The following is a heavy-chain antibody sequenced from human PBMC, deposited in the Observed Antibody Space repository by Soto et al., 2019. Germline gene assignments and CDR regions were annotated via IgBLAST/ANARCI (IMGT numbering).Heavy chain of an antibody. CDR1: GDSISGSSDY. D-gene: IGHD2-15*01. CDR3: ARLIRRYCSGGSCYFFDY. CDR2: IYYSGST. Sequence: SETLSLTCTVSGDSISGSSDYWGWIRQPPGKGLEWIGNIYYSGSTYYNPSLKSRVTMSVDTSKNQFSLKLSSVTAADTAVFYCARLIRRYCSGGSCYFFDYWGQGTLVTVS. V-gene: IGHV4-39*01. J-gene: IGHJ4*02.